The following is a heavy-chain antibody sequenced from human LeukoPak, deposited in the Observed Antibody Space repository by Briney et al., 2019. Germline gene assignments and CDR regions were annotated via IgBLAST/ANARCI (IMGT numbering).Heavy chain of an antibody. Sequence: GGSLRLSCAASGFTFNSYWMTWVRQAPGKGLEWVANIKQDGSKKSYVDSVKGRFTISRDNAKNSLYLQMNSLRAEDTAIYYCTRVGYIDEGIDYWGQGTLVTVSS. V-gene: IGHV3-7*04. D-gene: IGHD5-24*01. J-gene: IGHJ4*02. CDR1: GFTFNSYW. CDR2: IKQDGSKK. CDR3: TRVGYIDEGIDY.